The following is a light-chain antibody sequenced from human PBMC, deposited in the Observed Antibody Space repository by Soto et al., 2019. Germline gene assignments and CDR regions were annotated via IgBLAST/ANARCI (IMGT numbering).Light chain of an antibody. CDR1: QGISSY. CDR3: QNYNSAPPLT. Sequence: DIQMTQSPSSLSASVGDRVTITCRASQGISSYLAWYQQKPGQVPKLLIYTASTLQSGVPSRFSGSGSGTDFTLTISSLQPEDVATYYCQNYNSAPPLTFGGGTKVEIK. V-gene: IGKV1-27*01. CDR2: TAS. J-gene: IGKJ4*02.